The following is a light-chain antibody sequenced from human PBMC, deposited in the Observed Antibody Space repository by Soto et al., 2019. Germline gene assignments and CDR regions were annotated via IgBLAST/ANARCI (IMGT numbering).Light chain of an antibody. V-gene: IGKV1-5*03. Sequence: DIQMTQSPSTLSASVGDRVTITCRASQSISSWFAWYQQKPGKAPKLLIYKASSLESGVPSRFSGSGSGTEFTLTISSLQPDDFATYYCQQYNSYSQGYTFGQGTKLEIK. CDR1: QSISSW. J-gene: IGKJ2*01. CDR3: QQYNSYSQGYT. CDR2: KAS.